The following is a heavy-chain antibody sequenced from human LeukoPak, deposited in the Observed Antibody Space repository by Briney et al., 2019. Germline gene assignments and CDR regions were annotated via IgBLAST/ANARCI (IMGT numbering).Heavy chain of an antibody. CDR1: GFTFSSYW. CDR3: AREPGGYYDSSGFLDD. CDR2: TNSDGTIA. V-gene: IGHV3-74*01. D-gene: IGHD3-22*01. Sequence: PGGSLRLSCAASGFTFSSYWMHWVRQVPGRGLVWVSRTNSDGTIANYADSVKDRFTISRDTAQSTLYLQMNSLRVDDTAIYYCAREPGGYYDSSGFLDDWGQGTLVTVSS. J-gene: IGHJ4*02.